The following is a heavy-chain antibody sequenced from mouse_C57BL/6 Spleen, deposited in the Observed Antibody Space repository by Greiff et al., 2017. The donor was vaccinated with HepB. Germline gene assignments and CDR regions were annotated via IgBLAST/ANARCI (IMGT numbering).Heavy chain of an antibody. J-gene: IGHJ3*01. CDR1: GYTFTSYW. V-gene: IGHV1-69*01. D-gene: IGHD2-2*01. CDR2: IDPSDSYT. Sequence: VQLQQSGAELVMPGASVKLSCKASGYTFTSYWMHWVKQRPGQGLEWIGEIDPSDSYTNYNQKFKGKSTLTVDKSSSTAYMQLSSLTSEDSAVYYCARLDGYVGFAYWGQGTLVPVSA. CDR3: ARLDGYVGFAY.